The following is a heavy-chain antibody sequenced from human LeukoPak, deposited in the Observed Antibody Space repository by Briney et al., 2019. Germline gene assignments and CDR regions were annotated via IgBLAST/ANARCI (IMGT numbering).Heavy chain of an antibody. V-gene: IGHV1-24*01. CDR2: FDPEDGET. CDR3: ATPIRTPGAFDL. CDR1: EYILTDLS. J-gene: IGHJ3*01. Sequence: ASVKVSCKVSEYILTDLSMHWVRQAPGKGLEWMGGFDPEDGETIYAQKFQARVTMTEDTSAHTVYMELSSLRSEDTAVYYCATPIRTPGAFDLWGQGTMVTVSS.